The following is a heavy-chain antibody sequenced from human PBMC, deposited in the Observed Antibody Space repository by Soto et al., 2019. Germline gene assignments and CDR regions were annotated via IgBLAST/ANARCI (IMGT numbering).Heavy chain of an antibody. Sequence: PGESLKISCKGSGYSFTSYWIGWVRQMPGKGLEWMGIIYPGDSDTRYSPSFQGQATISADKSISTAYLQWSSLKASDTAMYYCARREKSYYYGSGPDYWGQGTLVTVSS. CDR2: IYPGDSDT. CDR1: GYSFTSYW. J-gene: IGHJ4*02. D-gene: IGHD3-10*01. CDR3: ARREKSYYYGSGPDY. V-gene: IGHV5-51*01.